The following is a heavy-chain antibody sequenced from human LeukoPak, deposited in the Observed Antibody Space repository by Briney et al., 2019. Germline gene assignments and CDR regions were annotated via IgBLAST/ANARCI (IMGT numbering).Heavy chain of an antibody. CDR1: GFTFSSYE. CDR3: AREGGGSGYDL. D-gene: IGHD5-12*01. V-gene: IGHV3-48*03. J-gene: IGHJ4*02. Sequence: GGSLRLSCADSGFTFSSYEMNWVRQAPGKGLEWVSYISSSGSTIYYADSVKGRFTISRDNAKNSLYLQMNSLRAEDTAVYYCAREGGGSGYDLWGQGTLVTVSS. CDR2: ISSSGSTI.